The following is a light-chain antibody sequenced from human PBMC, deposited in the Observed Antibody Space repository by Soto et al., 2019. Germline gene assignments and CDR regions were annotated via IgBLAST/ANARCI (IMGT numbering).Light chain of an antibody. CDR2: WAS. Sequence: DIVMTQSPDSLAVSLGERATINCKSSQSVLYSSNNKNYLAWYQQKPGQPPKLLIYWASTRESGVPDRFSGSGSGTDFTLTISSLQAEDVEVYYCQQDYSTPRTFGQGTRLEIK. CDR1: QSVLYSSNNKNY. V-gene: IGKV4-1*01. J-gene: IGKJ5*01. CDR3: QQDYSTPRT.